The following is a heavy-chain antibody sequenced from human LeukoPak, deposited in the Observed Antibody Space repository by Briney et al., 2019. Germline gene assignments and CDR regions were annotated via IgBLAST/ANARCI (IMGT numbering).Heavy chain of an antibody. Sequence: PGGSLRLSCAASGFTFSKYAMTWVRQAPGKGLEWVSGISVSGGSTNYADSVKGRFTISRDNSKNTLYLQMNSLRAEDTAVYYCAKSNYFDRGGYYFFDYWGQGTLVTVSS. D-gene: IGHD3-22*01. V-gene: IGHV3-23*01. J-gene: IGHJ4*02. CDR1: GFTFSKYA. CDR3: AKSNYFDRGGYYFFDY. CDR2: ISVSGGST.